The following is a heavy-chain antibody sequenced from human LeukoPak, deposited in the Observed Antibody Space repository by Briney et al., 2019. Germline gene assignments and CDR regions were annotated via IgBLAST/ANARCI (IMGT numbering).Heavy chain of an antibody. CDR2: IRYDGSNK. Sequence: GGSLRLSCAASGLTFSSYGMHWVRQAPGKGLEWVAFIRYDGSNKYYADSVKGRFTISRDNSKNTLYLQMNSLRAEDTAVYYCVKDRVFGPSEYYFDYWGQGTLVTVSS. D-gene: IGHD3/OR15-3a*01. J-gene: IGHJ4*02. V-gene: IGHV3-30*02. CDR3: VKDRVFGPSEYYFDY. CDR1: GLTFSSYG.